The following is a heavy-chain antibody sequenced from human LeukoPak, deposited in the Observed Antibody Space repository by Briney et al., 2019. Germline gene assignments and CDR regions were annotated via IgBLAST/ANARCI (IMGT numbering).Heavy chain of an antibody. V-gene: IGHV4-59*01. J-gene: IGHJ4*02. CDR2: IYYSGST. CDR3: ARDLGLYYFDD. CDR1: GGSISSYY. Sequence: PSETLSLTCTVSGGSISSYYWSWIRQPPGKGLEWIGYIYYSGSTNYNPSLKSRVTISVDTSKNQFSLKLSSLTAADTAVYYCARDLGLYYFDDWGQGTLVSVSS.